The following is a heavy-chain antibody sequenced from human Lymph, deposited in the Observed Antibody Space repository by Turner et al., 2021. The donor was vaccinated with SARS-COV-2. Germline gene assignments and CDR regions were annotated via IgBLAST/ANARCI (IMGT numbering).Heavy chain of an antibody. Sequence: QVQLVQSGAEVKEPGASVKVSCKASGYTLTGYYMHWVRQAPGQGLEWMGWINPDSGGTNYAQNFQDRVTMTRDTSISTAYMELSRLRSDDTAVYYCARGGLYYYDSSAYYGDAFDFWGQGTMVTVSS. D-gene: IGHD3-22*01. CDR2: INPDSGGT. CDR3: ARGGLYYYDSSAYYGDAFDF. V-gene: IGHV1-2*02. J-gene: IGHJ3*01. CDR1: GYTLTGYY.